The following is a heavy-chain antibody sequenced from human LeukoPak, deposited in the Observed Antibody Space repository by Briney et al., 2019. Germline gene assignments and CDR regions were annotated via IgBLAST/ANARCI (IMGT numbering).Heavy chain of an antibody. J-gene: IGHJ4*02. V-gene: IGHV3-30*18. CDR2: ISYDGSNK. CDR3: GKSLVEKFQQWPSGVDY. CDR1: GFTFSSYG. D-gene: IGHD6-19*01. Sequence: PGRSLRLSCAASGFTFSSYGMHWVRQAPGKGLEWVAVISYDGSNKYYADSVKGRFTISRDNSKNTLYLQMNSLRAEDTAVYYCGKSLVEKFQQWPSGVDYWGQGTLVTVSS.